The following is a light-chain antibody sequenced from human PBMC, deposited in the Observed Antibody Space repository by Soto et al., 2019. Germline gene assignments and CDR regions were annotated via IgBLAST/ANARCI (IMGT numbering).Light chain of an antibody. CDR1: QSVSSSY. CDR3: QQYVSSPWT. CDR2: GAS. Sequence: ETVLTQSPGTLSLSPGERATLSCRASQSVSSSYLAWYQQKPGQAPRLLIYGASSRATGIPDRFSGGGSGTDFTLTISRLEPEDMAVYYCQQYVSSPWTFGQGTKVEIK. J-gene: IGKJ1*01. V-gene: IGKV3-20*01.